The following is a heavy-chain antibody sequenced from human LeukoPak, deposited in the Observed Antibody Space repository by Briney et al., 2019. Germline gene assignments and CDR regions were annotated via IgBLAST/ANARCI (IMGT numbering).Heavy chain of an antibody. CDR2: ISYDGSNK. D-gene: IGHD5-12*01. V-gene: IGHV3-30*18. J-gene: IGHJ4*02. Sequence: GGSLRLSCAASGFTFSSYSMNWVRQAPGKGLEWVAVISYDGSNKYYADSVKGRFTISRDNSKNTMYLQMNSLRAEDTAVYYCAKDRPTWPIDYWGQGTLVTVSS. CDR1: GFTFSSYS. CDR3: AKDRPTWPIDY.